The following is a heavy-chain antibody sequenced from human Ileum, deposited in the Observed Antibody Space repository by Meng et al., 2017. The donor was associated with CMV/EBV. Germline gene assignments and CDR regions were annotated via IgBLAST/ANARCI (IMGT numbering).Heavy chain of an antibody. J-gene: IGHJ4*02. CDR2: IYPADSDP. D-gene: IGHD6-6*01. V-gene: IGHV5-51*01. CDR3: ARGSSDLDY. CDR1: GYRFTQYW. Sequence: NISCKASGYRFTQYWIGWVRQMPGKGLEWMGTIYPADSDPRYSPSLQGQVAISADKSLNIVYLKFSSLKASDTATYYCARGSSDLDYWGQGTLVTVSS.